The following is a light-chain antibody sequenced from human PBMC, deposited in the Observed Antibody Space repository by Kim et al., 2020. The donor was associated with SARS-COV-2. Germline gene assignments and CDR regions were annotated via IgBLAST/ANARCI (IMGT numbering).Light chain of an antibody. CDR3: TSYTTTSTFV. CDR2: DVT. V-gene: IGLV2-14*03. J-gene: IGLJ1*01. CDR1: SSDVVGYNY. Sequence: GQSITISCSGTSSDVVGYNYVSWYQQYPGKAPKVLIFDVTKRPSGVSSRFSGSKSGNTAALTISGLQADNEADYYCTSYTTTSTFVFGPGTKVTVL.